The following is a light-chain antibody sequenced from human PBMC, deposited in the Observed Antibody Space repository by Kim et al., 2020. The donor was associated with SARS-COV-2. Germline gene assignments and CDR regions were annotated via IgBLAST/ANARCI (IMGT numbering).Light chain of an antibody. CDR1: SSDVGGYNY. V-gene: IGLV2-8*01. CDR3: SSYAGSNNLV. CDR2: EVS. Sequence: GQAVTTSCTGTSSDVGGYNYVSWYQQHPGKAPKLMIYEVSTRPSGVPDRFSGSKSGNTASLTVSGLQAEDEADYYCSSYAGSNNLVFGGGTQLTVL. J-gene: IGLJ2*01.